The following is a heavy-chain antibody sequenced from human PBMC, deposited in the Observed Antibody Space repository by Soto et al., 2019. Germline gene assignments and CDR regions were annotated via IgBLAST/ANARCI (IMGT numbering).Heavy chain of an antibody. CDR2: IYYSGST. Sequence: QVQLQESGPGLVKPSETLSLTCTVSGGSISSYYWSWIRQPPGKGLEWIGYIYYSGSTKYNPSLKSRVNISVDTSKNQFSLKLSSVTAADTAVYYCARVYGGGFDYWGQGTLVTVSS. CDR1: GGSISSYY. V-gene: IGHV4-59*01. D-gene: IGHD4-17*01. CDR3: ARVYGGGFDY. J-gene: IGHJ4*02.